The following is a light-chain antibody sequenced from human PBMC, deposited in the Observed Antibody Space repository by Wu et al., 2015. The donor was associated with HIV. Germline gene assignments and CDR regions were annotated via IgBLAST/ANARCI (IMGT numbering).Light chain of an antibody. CDR2: AAS. V-gene: IGKV1-27*01. CDR1: QGINTY. CDR3: QKYNSAPWT. Sequence: IQLTQSPSSLSASIGDRVTITCRAGQGINTYLAWYQQKPGTAPKLLIYAASSLQSGVPSRFSGSGSGTDFTLTISSLQPEDVATYYCQKYNSAPWTFGQGTKVEIK. J-gene: IGKJ1*01.